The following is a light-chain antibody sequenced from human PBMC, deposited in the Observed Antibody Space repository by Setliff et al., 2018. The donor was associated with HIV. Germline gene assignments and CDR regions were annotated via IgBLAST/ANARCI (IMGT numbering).Light chain of an antibody. CDR2: DVS. J-gene: IGLJ3*02. Sequence: QSVLAQPASVSGSPGQSITISCTGTSSDVGGYNYVSWYQQHPGKAPKIMIYDVSNRPSGVSNRFSGSKSGNTASLTISGLQAEDEADYYCSSYTSSRTLVVVGGGTK. CDR1: SSDVGGYNY. V-gene: IGLV2-14*01. CDR3: SSYTSSRTLVV.